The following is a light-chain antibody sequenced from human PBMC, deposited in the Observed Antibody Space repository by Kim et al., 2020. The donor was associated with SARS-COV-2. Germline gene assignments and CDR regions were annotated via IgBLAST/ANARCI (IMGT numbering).Light chain of an antibody. CDR1: QGISSY. J-gene: IGKJ2*01. CDR2: AAS. CDR3: QQYYSYPHT. V-gene: IGKV1-8*01. Sequence: AIRMTQSPSSLSVSTGDRVTITCRASQGISSYLAWYQQKPGKAPNLLIYAASTLQSGVPSRFSGSGSGTDFTLTISCLQSEDFATYYCQQYYSYPHTLGQGTKLEI.